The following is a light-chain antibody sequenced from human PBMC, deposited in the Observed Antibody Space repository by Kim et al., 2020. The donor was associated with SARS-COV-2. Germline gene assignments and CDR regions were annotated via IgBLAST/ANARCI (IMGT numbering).Light chain of an antibody. V-gene: IGLV3-19*01. CDR3: NSRDSSDNHLV. Sequence: ALGQTVSITCQGDSRRSYYASWYQQKPGQAPVLLIYDKNNRPSGIPHRFSGSTSGNTASLTITGAQAEDEADYYCNSRDSSDNHLVFGGGTKLTVL. CDR2: DKN. CDR1: SRRSYY. J-gene: IGLJ3*02.